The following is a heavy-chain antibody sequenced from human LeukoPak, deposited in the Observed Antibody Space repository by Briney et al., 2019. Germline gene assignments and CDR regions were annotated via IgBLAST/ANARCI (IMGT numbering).Heavy chain of an antibody. CDR1: GFTFDDYA. CDR2: ISWNSGSI. D-gene: IGHD6-13*01. CDR3: AKDRYSSSLFYMDV. V-gene: IGHV3-9*01. J-gene: IGHJ6*03. Sequence: PGRSLRLSCAASGFTFDDYAVHWVRQAPGKGLEWVSGISWNSGSIGYADSVKGRFTISRDNAKNSLYLQMNSLRAEDTALYYCAKDRYSSSLFYMDVWGKGTTVTVSS.